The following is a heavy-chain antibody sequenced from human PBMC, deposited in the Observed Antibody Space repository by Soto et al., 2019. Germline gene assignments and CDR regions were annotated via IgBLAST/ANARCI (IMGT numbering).Heavy chain of an antibody. Sequence: GASVKVSCKASGGTFSSYTISWVRQAPGQGLEWKGKIIPILGIANYAQKFQGRVTITADKSTSTAYMELSSLRSEDTAVYYCARALRTVDFDYWGQGTLVTVSS. J-gene: IGHJ4*02. CDR1: GGTFSSYT. D-gene: IGHD3-10*01. CDR3: ARALRTVDFDY. V-gene: IGHV1-69*02. CDR2: IIPILGIA.